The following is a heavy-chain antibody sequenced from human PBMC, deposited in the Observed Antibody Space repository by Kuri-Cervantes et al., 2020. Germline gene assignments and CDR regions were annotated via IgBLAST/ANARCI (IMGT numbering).Heavy chain of an antibody. V-gene: IGHV3-15*01. CDR3: ARDIVVVVAARAYYYYGMDV. Sequence: GESLKISCAASGFTFSNAWMSWVRQAPGKGLEWVGRIKSKTDGGTTDYAAPVKGRFTISRDNSKNTLYLQMNSLRAEDTAVYYCARDIVVVVAARAYYYYGMDVWGQGTTVTVSS. D-gene: IGHD2-15*01. CDR2: IKSKTDGGTT. CDR1: GFTFSNAW. J-gene: IGHJ6*02.